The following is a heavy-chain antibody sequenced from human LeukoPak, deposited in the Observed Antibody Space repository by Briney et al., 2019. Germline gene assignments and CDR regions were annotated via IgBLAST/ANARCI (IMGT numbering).Heavy chain of an antibody. Sequence: IPSETLSLTCTVSGGSISSYYWSWILQSAGKGLEWIGRIHTSGSTNYNPSLKSRVTISVDTSKNQFSLKLSSVTAADTAVYYCARVGYCSGGSCYYEISFDYWGQGTLVTVSS. CDR3: ARVGYCSGGSCYYEISFDY. CDR1: GGSISSYY. V-gene: IGHV4-4*07. D-gene: IGHD2-15*01. CDR2: IHTSGST. J-gene: IGHJ4*02.